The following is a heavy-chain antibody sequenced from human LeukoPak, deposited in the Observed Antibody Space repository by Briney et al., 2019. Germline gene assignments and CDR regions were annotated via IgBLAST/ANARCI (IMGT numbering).Heavy chain of an antibody. D-gene: IGHD1-1*01. CDR1: GYTFTNYG. CDR2: ISAYNGNT. V-gene: IGHV1-18*01. J-gene: IGHJ4*02. CDR3: ARGVGQTTGTTGGYYFDF. Sequence: ASVNVSCTASGYTFTNYGITWVRQAPGQGLEWMGWISAYNGNTNYAQKFQGRVTMTTDTSTTTAYMELRSLRSDDTAVYYCARGVGQTTGTTGGYYFDFWGQGTLVTVSS.